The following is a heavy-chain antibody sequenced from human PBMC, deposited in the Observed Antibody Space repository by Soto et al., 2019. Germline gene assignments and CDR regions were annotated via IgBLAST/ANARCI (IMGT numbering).Heavy chain of an antibody. Sequence: QVQLVQSGAEVKKPGSSVKVSCKASGGTFSSYAISWVRQAPGQGLEWMGGIIPIFGTANYAQKFQGRVTITADESTSTDYMELSSLRSEDTAVYYCAETKLNYSNYEASYWGQGTLVTVSS. J-gene: IGHJ4*02. CDR3: AETKLNYSNYEASY. CDR2: IIPIFGTA. CDR1: GGTFSSYA. D-gene: IGHD4-4*01. V-gene: IGHV1-69*12.